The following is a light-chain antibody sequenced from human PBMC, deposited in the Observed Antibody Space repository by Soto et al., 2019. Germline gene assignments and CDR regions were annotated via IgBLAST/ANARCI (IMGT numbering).Light chain of an antibody. V-gene: IGKV1-5*01. CDR1: HNIERW. CDR2: DAS. Sequence: IQMTQSPSTLSASVGDRVTITCRASHNIERWMAWYQQKPGKAPSLLIFDASTLHSGVPSRFSGSGSGTDFTLTSSSLQPDDFATYYCQQFAISTTFGQGTKVDIK. CDR3: QQFAISTT. J-gene: IGKJ1*01.